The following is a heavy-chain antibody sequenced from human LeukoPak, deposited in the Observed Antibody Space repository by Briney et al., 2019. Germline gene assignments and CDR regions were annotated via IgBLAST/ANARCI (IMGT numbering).Heavy chain of an antibody. CDR1: GGSISSYY. D-gene: IGHD3-22*01. CDR3: ARDHYDSSGYYYYYYGMDV. CDR2: IYYSGST. V-gene: IGHV4-59*01. J-gene: IGHJ6*02. Sequence: SETLSLTCTVSGGSISSYYWSWIRQPPGKGLEWIGYIYYSGSTNYNPSLKSRVTISVDTSKNQSSLKLSSVTAADTAVYYCARDHYDSSGYYYYYYGMDVWGQGTTVTVSS.